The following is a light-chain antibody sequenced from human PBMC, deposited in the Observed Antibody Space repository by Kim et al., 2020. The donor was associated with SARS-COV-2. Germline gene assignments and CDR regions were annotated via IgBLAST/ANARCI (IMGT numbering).Light chain of an antibody. CDR3: QAWDSSTGV. CDR1: KLGDKY. CDR2: QDS. J-gene: IGLJ7*01. Sequence: SYSLTQPPSVSVSPGQTASITCSGDKLGDKYACWYQQKPGQSPVLVIYQDSKRPSGIPERFSGSNSGNTATLTISGTQAMDEADYYCQAWDSSTGVFGGGTQLTVL. V-gene: IGLV3-1*01.